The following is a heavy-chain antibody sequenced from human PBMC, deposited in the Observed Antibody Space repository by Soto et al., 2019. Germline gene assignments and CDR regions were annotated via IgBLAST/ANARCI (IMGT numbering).Heavy chain of an antibody. V-gene: IGHV1-8*01. Sequence: APVNASCEDCGLAIRTYYFRWVRQAVGQGLEWMGWMNPNNGNAGFAQKFRGRINMTRNTSISTAYLELSSLRSDDSAVYFCARRKERSGPYYLDLWGQGTQVTVSS. D-gene: IGHD6-25*01. J-gene: IGHJ4*02. CDR1: GLAIRTYY. CDR2: MNPNNGNA. CDR3: ARRKERSGPYYLDL.